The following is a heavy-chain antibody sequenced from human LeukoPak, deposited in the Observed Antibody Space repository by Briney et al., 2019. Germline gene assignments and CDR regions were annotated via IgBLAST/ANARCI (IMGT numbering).Heavy chain of an antibody. D-gene: IGHD5-18*01. CDR3: ARVRYSYGYYYAMDV. CDR2: IYYSGST. V-gene: IGHV4-39*01. Sequence: SETLSLTCTVSSGSISSSSYYWGWIRQPPGEGLVWIGNIYYSGSTYYNPSLKSRVTISVDTSKNQFSLNLSSVTAADSALYYCARVRYSYGYYYAMDVWGQGTTVTVSS. J-gene: IGHJ6*02. CDR1: SGSISSSSYY.